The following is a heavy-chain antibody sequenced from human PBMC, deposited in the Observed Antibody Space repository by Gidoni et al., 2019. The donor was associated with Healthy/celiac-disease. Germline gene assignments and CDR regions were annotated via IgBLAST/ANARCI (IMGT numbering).Heavy chain of an antibody. CDR2: IIPIFGIA. CDR3: ARAVDYYDSSGYPSGWFDP. CDR1: AGTFCSYP. V-gene: IGHV1-69*04. D-gene: IGHD3-22*01. Sequence: QVQLVQSGAQVKKPGSSVKVSCKSSAGTFCSYPISWVRQAPGQGLEWMGRIIPIFGIANYAQKFQGRVTITADKSTSTAYMELSSLRSEDTAVYYCARAVDYYDSSGYPSGWFDPWGQGTLVTVSS. J-gene: IGHJ5*02.